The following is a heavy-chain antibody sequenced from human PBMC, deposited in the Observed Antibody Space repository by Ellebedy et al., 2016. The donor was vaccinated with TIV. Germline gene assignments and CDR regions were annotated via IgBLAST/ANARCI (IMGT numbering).Heavy chain of an antibody. V-gene: IGHV3-23*01. Sequence: GGSLRLSCAASGFTFSGHAMSWVRQTPGKGLEWVSGITAGGGSTHYVDSVKGRFTISRDNSKKTLYLQMNSLRAEDTAVYYCVKLDSSGFYYGRLDNWGQGTLVTVSS. CDR3: VKLDSSGFYYGRLDN. J-gene: IGHJ4*02. CDR1: GFTFSGHA. CDR2: ITAGGGST. D-gene: IGHD3-22*01.